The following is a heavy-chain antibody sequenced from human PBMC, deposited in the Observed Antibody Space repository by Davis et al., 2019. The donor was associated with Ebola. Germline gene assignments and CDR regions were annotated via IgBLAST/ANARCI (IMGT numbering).Heavy chain of an antibody. CDR1: GGSISSYY. CDR2: IYYSGST. D-gene: IGHD1/OR15-1a*01. V-gene: IGHV4-59*01. CDR3: ARDSSIEQYYFDY. Sequence: MPSETLSLTCTVSGGSISSYYWSWIRQPPGKGLEWIGYIYYSGSTNYNPSLKSRVTISVDTSKNQFSLKLSSVNAADTAVYYCARDSSIEQYYFDYWGQGTLVTVSS. J-gene: IGHJ4*02.